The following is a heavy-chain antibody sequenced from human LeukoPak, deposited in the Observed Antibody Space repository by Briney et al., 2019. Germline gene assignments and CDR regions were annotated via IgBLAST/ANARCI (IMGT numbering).Heavy chain of an antibody. V-gene: IGHV1-18*01. Sequence: GASVKVSCKASGYTFTSYGISWVRQAPGQGLEWMGWISAYNGNTNYAQKLQGRVTMTTDTSTSTAYMELRSLRSDDTAMYYCARALSDIVATTPFDYWAREPWSPSPQ. CDR1: GYTFTSYG. D-gene: IGHD5-12*01. CDR2: ISAYNGNT. CDR3: ARALSDIVATTPFDY. J-gene: IGHJ4*02.